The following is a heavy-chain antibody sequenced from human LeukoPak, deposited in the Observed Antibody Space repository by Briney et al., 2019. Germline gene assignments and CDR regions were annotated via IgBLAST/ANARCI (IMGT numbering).Heavy chain of an antibody. CDR1: GFNLRDHW. J-gene: IGHJ4*02. CDR3: VKNDGWYHLAQ. CDR2: IKNDGSET. D-gene: IGHD6-19*01. V-gene: IGHV3-7*03. Sequence: GALRLSCAVSGFNLRDHWMDWVRQAPGKGLQWVGHIKNDGSETYYLDSLKGRFSISRDNTNNALYLQMNSLRVEDTAVYYCVKNDGWYHLAQWGQGTLVTVSS.